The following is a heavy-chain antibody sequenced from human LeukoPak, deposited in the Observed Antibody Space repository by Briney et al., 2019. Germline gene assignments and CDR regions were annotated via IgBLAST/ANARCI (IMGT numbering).Heavy chain of an antibody. V-gene: IGHV3-7*01. CDR1: GFTFSSYW. CDR3: ARDDYDFWRGFDAFDI. Sequence: GGSLRLSCAASGFTFSSYWMSWVRQAPGKGLERVANIKQDGSEKYYVDSVKGRFTISRDNAKNSLYLQMNSLRAEDTAVYYCARDDYDFWRGFDAFDIWGQGTMVTVSS. J-gene: IGHJ3*02. D-gene: IGHD3-3*01. CDR2: IKQDGSEK.